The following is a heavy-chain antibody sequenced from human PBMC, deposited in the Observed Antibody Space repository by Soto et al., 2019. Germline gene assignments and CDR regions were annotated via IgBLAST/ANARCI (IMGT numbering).Heavy chain of an antibody. Sequence: GSLRLSCAASGFTFSSYAMHWVRQAPGKGLEWVAVISYDGSNKYYADSVKGRFTISRDNSKNTLYLQMNSLRAEDTAVYYCASPPGIAVAGTGGGGYYYYGMDVWGQGTTVTVSS. CDR1: GFTFSSYA. CDR3: ASPPGIAVAGTGGGGYYYYGMDV. D-gene: IGHD6-19*01. V-gene: IGHV3-30-3*01. CDR2: ISYDGSNK. J-gene: IGHJ6*02.